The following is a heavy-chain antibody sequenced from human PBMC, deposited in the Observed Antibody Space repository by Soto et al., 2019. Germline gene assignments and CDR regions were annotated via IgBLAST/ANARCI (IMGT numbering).Heavy chain of an antibody. D-gene: IGHD4-17*01. J-gene: IGHJ6*02. V-gene: IGHV3-21*01. Sequence: GGSLRLSCAASGFTFSSYSMNWVRQAPGKGLEWVSSISSSSSYIYYADSVKGRFTISRDNAKNSLYLQMNSLRAEDTAVYYFARGLGGDYPSYYYYGMDVWGQGTTVTVSS. CDR2: ISSSSSYI. CDR3: ARGLGGDYPSYYYYGMDV. CDR1: GFTFSSYS.